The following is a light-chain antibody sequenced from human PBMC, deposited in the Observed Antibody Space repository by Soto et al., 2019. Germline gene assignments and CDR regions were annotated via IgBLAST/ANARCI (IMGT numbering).Light chain of an antibody. CDR2: AAS. CDR3: QHSHSTPLT. J-gene: IGKJ4*01. Sequence: DIQMTQSPSSLSASVGDRVTITCRASQSISSHLNWYQQKPGKAPKLLIIAASSLQSGVPSRFSGSGSGTDFTLTITSLQPKDFAIYSCQHSHSTPLTFGGGTKVEI. V-gene: IGKV1-39*01. CDR1: QSISSH.